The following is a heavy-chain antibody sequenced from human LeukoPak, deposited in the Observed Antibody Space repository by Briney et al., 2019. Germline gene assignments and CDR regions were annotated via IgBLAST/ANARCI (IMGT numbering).Heavy chain of an antibody. Sequence: GGPLRLSCKPSEFTFGNFGITWVGRPPGKGLQGVSGITGSSTWTYYAASVKGRFTVSRDNSQNTLHLQMNSLRADDTAVYYCARELVSSGTGYFDLWGRGTLVTVSS. J-gene: IGHJ2*01. V-gene: IGHV3-23*01. CDR3: ARELVSSGTGYFDL. D-gene: IGHD3-10*01. CDR1: EFTFGNFG. CDR2: ITGSSTWT.